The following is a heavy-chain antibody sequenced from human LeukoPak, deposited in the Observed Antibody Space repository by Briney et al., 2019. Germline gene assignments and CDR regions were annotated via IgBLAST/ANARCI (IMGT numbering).Heavy chain of an antibody. CDR3: ARLTNYYGSGSYYPYYFDY. CDR2: IYYSGST. Sequence: SETLSLTCTVSGGSISSSSYYWGWIRQPPGKGLEWIGSIYYSGSTYYNPSLKSRVTISVDTSKNQFSLKLSSVTAADTAVHYCARLTNYYGSGSYYPYYFDYWGQGTLVTVSS. V-gene: IGHV4-39*01. D-gene: IGHD3-10*01. J-gene: IGHJ4*02. CDR1: GGSISSSSYY.